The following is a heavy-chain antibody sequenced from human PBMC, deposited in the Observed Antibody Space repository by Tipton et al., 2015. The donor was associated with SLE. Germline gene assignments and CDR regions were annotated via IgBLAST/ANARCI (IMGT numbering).Heavy chain of an antibody. CDR1: GFTFSSYG. CDR3: AREKGIAAAGNMDV. Sequence: SLRLSCAASGFTFSSYGMLWVRQAPGKGLEWVAVRWYDGSNKYYADPVKGRFTISSDNSKNTLYLQMNSLRAEDTAVYYCAREKGIAAAGNMDVWGKGTTVTVSS. J-gene: IGHJ6*03. V-gene: IGHV3-33*01. CDR2: RWYDGSNK. D-gene: IGHD6-13*01.